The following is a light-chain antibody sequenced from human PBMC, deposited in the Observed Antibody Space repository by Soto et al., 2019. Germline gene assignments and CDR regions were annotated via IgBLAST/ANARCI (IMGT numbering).Light chain of an antibody. V-gene: IGKV1-9*01. Sequence: DIQLTQSPSFLSASAGDRVTITCRASQGISSYLAWYQQKPGKAPKLLIYAASTLQSGVPSRFSGSGSGTEFTLTISSLQPEDFATYYCQQLNSYPRTFGQGTKLEIK. CDR1: QGISSY. J-gene: IGKJ2*01. CDR2: AAS. CDR3: QQLNSYPRT.